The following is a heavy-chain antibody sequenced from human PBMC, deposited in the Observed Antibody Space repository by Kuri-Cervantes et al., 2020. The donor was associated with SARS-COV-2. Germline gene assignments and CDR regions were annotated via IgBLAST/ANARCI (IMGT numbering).Heavy chain of an antibody. CDR2: ISGSGSYI. CDR1: GFSLSRYT. Sequence: GGSLRLSCAASGFSLSRYTMNWVRQAPGKALEWVSSISGSGSYIYYADSVKGRFTISKESGENSLYLHMNSLRGDDTAVYYCANSLYDTSSVPRLDYWGQGTLVTVSS. J-gene: IGHJ4*02. V-gene: IGHV3-21*01. D-gene: IGHD3-22*01. CDR3: ANSLYDTSSVPRLDY.